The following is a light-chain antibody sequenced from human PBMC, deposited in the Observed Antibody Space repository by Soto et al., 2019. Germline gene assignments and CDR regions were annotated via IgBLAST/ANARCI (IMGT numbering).Light chain of an antibody. V-gene: IGKV1-39*01. CDR1: QSISNH. Sequence: DIQITQSPSSLSASVGDRVTVTCRASQSISNHLNWYQQRPGKAPKLLIYGASNLHSGVPSRFSGSGSGTDFTLTISSLQLEDLATYYCQESHSRPPWMFGQGTKVEIK. J-gene: IGKJ1*01. CDR3: QESHSRPPWM. CDR2: GAS.